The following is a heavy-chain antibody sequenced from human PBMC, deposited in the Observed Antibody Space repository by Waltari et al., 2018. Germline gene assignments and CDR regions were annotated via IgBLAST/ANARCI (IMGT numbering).Heavy chain of an antibody. CDR2: INHSGST. Sequence: QVQLQQWGAGLLKPSETLSLTCAVYGGSFSGYYWSWIRQPPGKGLEWIGEINHSGSTNYNPSLKSRVTISVDTSKNQFSLKLSSVTAADTAVYYCARGETTVNLLGYYGMDVWGLGTTVTVSS. CDR3: ARGETTVNLLGYYGMDV. J-gene: IGHJ6*02. D-gene: IGHD4-17*01. CDR1: GGSFSGYY. V-gene: IGHV4-34*01.